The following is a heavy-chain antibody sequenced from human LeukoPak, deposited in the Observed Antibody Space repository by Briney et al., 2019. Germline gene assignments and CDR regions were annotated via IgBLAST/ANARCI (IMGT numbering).Heavy chain of an antibody. CDR3: ARGPGGYFDWLPPGGPDY. V-gene: IGHV1-8*01. J-gene: IGHJ4*02. CDR2: MNPNSGNT. D-gene: IGHD3-9*01. Sequence: ASVKVSCKASGYTFTSYDINWVRQATGQGLEWMGWMNPNSGNTGYAQKFQGRVTMTRNTSISTAYMELSSLRSEDTAVYYCARGPGGYFDWLPPGGPDYWGQGTLVTVSS. CDR1: GYTFTSYD.